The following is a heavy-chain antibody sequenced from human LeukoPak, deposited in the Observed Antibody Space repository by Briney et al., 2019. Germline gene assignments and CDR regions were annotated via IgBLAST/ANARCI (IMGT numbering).Heavy chain of an antibody. J-gene: IGHJ4*02. Sequence: QAGGSLRLSWAASGFTFSSYSMNWVRQAPGKGLEWVSSISSSSSYIYYADSVKGRFTISRDNAKNSLYLQMNSLRAEDTAVYYCARDPRPVAAAGAYFDYWGQGTLVTVSS. CDR3: ARDPRPVAAAGAYFDY. CDR2: ISSSSSYI. CDR1: GFTFSSYS. V-gene: IGHV3-21*01. D-gene: IGHD6-13*01.